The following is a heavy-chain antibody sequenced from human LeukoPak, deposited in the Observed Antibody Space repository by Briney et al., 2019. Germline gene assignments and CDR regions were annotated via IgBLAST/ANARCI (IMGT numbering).Heavy chain of an antibody. CDR1: GFTFSSYA. Sequence: GGSLRLSCVASGFTFSSYAMTWVRQAPDKGLEWVSAISGSDGSTYYADSVKGRFSISRDDSQNTLYLQMNSLSAEDTAVYYCAKVETSGGANCYALDYWGQGTLVTVSS. V-gene: IGHV3-23*01. D-gene: IGHD2-2*01. CDR2: ISGSDGST. J-gene: IGHJ4*02. CDR3: AKVETSGGANCYALDY.